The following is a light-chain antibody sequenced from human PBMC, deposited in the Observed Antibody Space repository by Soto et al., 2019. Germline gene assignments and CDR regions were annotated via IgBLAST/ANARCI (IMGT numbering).Light chain of an antibody. CDR3: QHYNNWPPWT. CDR2: AAS. CDR1: QSVSSN. Sequence: EIVMTQSPATLSVSPGEGATLSCRASQSVSSNLAWYQQKPGQAPRLLIYAASTRATGIPARFSGSGSGTEFTLTISSLQSEDFAVYYCQHYNNWPPWTFGQGTKVDIK. J-gene: IGKJ1*01. V-gene: IGKV3-15*01.